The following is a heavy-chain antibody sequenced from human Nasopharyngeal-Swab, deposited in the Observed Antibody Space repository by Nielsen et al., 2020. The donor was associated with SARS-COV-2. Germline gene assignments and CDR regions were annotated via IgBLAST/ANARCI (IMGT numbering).Heavy chain of an antibody. V-gene: IGHV4-34*01. CDR3: ASGVLPAASPRGYYYYYYMDV. CDR2: INHSGST. D-gene: IGHD2-2*01. CDR1: GGSFSGYY. J-gene: IGHJ6*03. Sequence: SETLSLTCAVYGGSFSGYYWSWIRQPPGKGLEWIGEINHSGSTNYNPSLKSRVTISVDTSKNQFSLKLSSVTAADTAVYYCASGVLPAASPRGYYYYYYMDVWGKGTTVTGSS.